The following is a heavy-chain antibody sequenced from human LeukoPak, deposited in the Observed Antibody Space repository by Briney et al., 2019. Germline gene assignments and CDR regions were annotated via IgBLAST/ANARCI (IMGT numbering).Heavy chain of an antibody. J-gene: IGHJ5*02. Sequence: SETLSLTCAVYIGSFSGYYWSWIRQTPGKSLEWIGEINHRGTTYYNPSLESRVTISVDPSKNQFSLNLHSVTAADTAVYYCARHRLLMVYAHSRFDPWGQGTLVTVSS. CDR3: ARHRLLMVYAHSRFDP. V-gene: IGHV4-34*01. CDR2: INHRGTT. D-gene: IGHD2-8*01. CDR1: IGSFSGYY.